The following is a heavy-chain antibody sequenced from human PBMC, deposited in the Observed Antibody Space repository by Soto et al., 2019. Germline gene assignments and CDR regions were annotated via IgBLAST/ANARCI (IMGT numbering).Heavy chain of an antibody. D-gene: IGHD2-21*01. CDR2: ISFDGSNK. CDR1: GFTFSSHG. CDR3: VKDRRTEAYGMEV. V-gene: IGHV3-30*18. J-gene: IGHJ6*02. Sequence: QVQLVESGGGVVQPGRSLRLSCAASGFTFSSHGLHWVRQAPSRGLEWVAVISFDGSNKQYGDSVKGRFTISRDNSQNTLYLQMSSLRAEDTAVYYCVKDRRTEAYGMEVWGQGTTVIVAS.